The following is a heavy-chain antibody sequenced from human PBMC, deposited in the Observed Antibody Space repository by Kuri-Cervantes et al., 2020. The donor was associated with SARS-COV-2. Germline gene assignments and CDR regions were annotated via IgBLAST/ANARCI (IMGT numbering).Heavy chain of an antibody. J-gene: IGHJ4*02. Sequence: GESLKISCAASGFTFSDYYMSWIRQAPGKGLEWVAVISYDGSNKYYADSVKGRFTISRDNSKNTLYLQMNSLRAEDTAVYTCAKTSAGWLFDYWGQGTLVTVSS. CDR2: ISYDGSNK. D-gene: IGHD2-15*01. CDR1: GFTFSDYY. CDR3: AKTSAGWLFDY. V-gene: IGHV3-30*18.